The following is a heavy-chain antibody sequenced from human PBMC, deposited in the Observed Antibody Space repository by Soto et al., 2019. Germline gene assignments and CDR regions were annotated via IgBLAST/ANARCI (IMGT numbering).Heavy chain of an antibody. V-gene: IGHV3-23*01. J-gene: IGHJ4*02. CDR1: GFTFSSYA. CDR2: ISGSGGST. Sequence: PGGSLRLSCATSGFTFSSYAMSWVRQAPGKGLEWVSAISGSGGSTYYADSVKGRFTISRDNSKNTLNLQMNSLRAEDTAVCYCAIDLAYRPPYSNFDYWGQGTLVTVSS. CDR3: AIDLAYRPPYSNFDY. D-gene: IGHD6-13*01.